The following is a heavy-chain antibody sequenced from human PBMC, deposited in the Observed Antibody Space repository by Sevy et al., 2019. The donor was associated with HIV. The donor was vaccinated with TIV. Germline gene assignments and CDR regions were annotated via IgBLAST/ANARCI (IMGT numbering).Heavy chain of an antibody. V-gene: IGHV1-18*01. Sequence: ASVKVSCKASGYTFTSHGISWVRQAPGQGLEWVGWISTYNDDTKYAQKVQGRVTMTTDISTTTVFMELRSLRSDDTAIYYCARDLPPLDDYGSGSYYTSDYWGQGTLVTVSS. CDR2: ISTYNDDT. J-gene: IGHJ4*02. CDR3: ARDLPPLDDYGSGSYYTSDY. CDR1: GYTFTSHG. D-gene: IGHD3-10*01.